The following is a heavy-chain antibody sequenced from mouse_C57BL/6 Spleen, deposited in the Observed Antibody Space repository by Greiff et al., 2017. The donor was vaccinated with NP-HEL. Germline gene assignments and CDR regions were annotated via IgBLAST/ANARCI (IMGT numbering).Heavy chain of an antibody. CDR2: IYPGSGST. J-gene: IGHJ2*01. V-gene: IGHV1-55*01. CDR1: GYTFTSYW. CDR3: AREDHYYGSTLPFDY. D-gene: IGHD1-1*01. Sequence: QVQLQQPGAELVKPGASVKMSCKASGYTFTSYWITWVKQRPGQGLEWIGDIYPGSGSTNYNEKFKSKATLTVDTSSSTAYMQLSSLTSEDSAVYYCAREDHYYGSTLPFDYWGQGTTLTVSS.